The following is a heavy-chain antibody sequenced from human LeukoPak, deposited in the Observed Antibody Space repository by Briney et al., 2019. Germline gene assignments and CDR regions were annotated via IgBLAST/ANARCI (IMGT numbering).Heavy chain of an antibody. CDR1: RGTFSSYA. Sequence: SVKVSCKASRGTFSSYAISWVRQAPGQGLEWMGRIIPILGIANYAQKFQGRVTITADKSTSTAYMELSSLRSEDTAVYYCARPCSGGXCXESWGQXTLVTVSS. CDR2: IIPILGIA. CDR3: ARPCSGGXCXES. J-gene: IGHJ5*01. V-gene: IGHV1-69*04. D-gene: IGHD2-15*01.